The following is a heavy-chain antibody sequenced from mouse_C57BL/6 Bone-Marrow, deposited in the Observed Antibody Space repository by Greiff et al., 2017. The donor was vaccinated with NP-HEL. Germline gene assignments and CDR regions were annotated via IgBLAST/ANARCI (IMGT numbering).Heavy chain of an antibody. J-gene: IGHJ2*01. CDR1: GYTFTDYE. Sequence: QVHVKQSGAELVRPGASVTLSCKASGYTFTDYEMHWVKQTPVHGLEWIGAIDPETGGTAYNQKFKGKAILTADKSSSTAYMELRSLTSEDSAVYYCTRFRLLNYFDYWGQGTTLTVSS. CDR2: IDPETGGT. V-gene: IGHV1-15*01. D-gene: IGHD2-3*01. CDR3: TRFRLLNYFDY.